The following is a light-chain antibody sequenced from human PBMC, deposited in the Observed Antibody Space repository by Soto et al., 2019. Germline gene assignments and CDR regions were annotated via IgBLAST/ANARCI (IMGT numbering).Light chain of an antibody. CDR3: QQYHSYPWT. CDR1: QSISSW. V-gene: IGKV1-5*01. Sequence: DIQMTQSPSPPSSSLGDRVTITCLASQSISSWLAWYQQRPGKAPKLLIYDASTLESGVPSKFSGSGSGTEFTLTISSLQPDDFATYYCQQYHSYPWTFGQGTKVDIK. CDR2: DAS. J-gene: IGKJ1*01.